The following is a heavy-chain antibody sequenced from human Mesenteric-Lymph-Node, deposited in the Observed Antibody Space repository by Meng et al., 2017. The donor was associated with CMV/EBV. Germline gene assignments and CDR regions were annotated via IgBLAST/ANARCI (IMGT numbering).Heavy chain of an antibody. V-gene: IGHV4-31*02. CDR2: IYYSGTT. D-gene: IGHD1-26*01. J-gene: IGHJ5*02. CDR1: GGSISSGAYY. Sequence: TVSGGSISSGAYYWSWLRQHPGKGLEWIGDIYYSGTTFYNPSLKSRITISVDTSKNQFSLRLSSVTAADTAMYYCARANSGSYDWFDPWGQGTLVTVSS. CDR3: ARANSGSYDWFDP.